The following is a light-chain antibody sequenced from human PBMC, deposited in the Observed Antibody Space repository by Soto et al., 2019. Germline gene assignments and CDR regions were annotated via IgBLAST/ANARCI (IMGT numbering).Light chain of an antibody. V-gene: IGKV4-1*01. CDR1: QSVLYSNNENY. CDR2: WAS. Sequence: DIVLTQSPDSLAVSLGERATINCKSSQSVLYSNNENYLAWFQQKPGQPPKLLIHWASTRESGVPDRFSGSGSGTDFTLTISSLQAEDVAVYYCQQYYSPSLWTFGQGTKVDIK. J-gene: IGKJ1*01. CDR3: QQYYSPSLWT.